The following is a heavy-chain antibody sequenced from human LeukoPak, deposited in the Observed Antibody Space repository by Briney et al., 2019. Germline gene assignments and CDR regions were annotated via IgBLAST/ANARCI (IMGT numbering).Heavy chain of an antibody. Sequence: PSETLSLTCTVSGGSISSDYWSWIRQSPGKGLEWIGYIYYIGSTNYNPSLDSRVRISIDRSKNQFSLKLSSVTAADTAVYYCARQKDSGWAYYFDYWGQGALVTVSS. J-gene: IGHJ4*02. V-gene: IGHV4-59*08. CDR2: IYYIGST. CDR3: ARQKDSGWAYYFDY. D-gene: IGHD6-19*01. CDR1: GGSISSDY.